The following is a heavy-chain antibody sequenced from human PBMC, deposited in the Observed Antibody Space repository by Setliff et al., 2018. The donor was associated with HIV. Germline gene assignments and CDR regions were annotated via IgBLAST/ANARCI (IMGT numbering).Heavy chain of an antibody. V-gene: IGHV1-69*13. D-gene: IGHD2-15*01. CDR2: IIPMYNIP. J-gene: IGHJ6*02. CDR1: GGTLSNYV. Sequence: SVKVSCKTSGGTLSNYVITWVRQAPGQGLEWMGMIIPMYNIPAYAQKFQGRVTFTADESTSTAYMELSSLRSEDTAVYYCGGGGYCSGGSCYPRSYYYYGMDVWGQGTTVTVSS. CDR3: GGGGYCSGGSCYPRSYYYYGMDV.